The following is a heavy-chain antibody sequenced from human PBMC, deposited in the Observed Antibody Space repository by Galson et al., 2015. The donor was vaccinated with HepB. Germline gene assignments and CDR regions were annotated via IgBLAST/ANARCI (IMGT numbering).Heavy chain of an antibody. CDR1: GYTFTSYG. CDR2: ISAYNGNT. J-gene: IGHJ2*01. V-gene: IGHV1-18*01. CDR3: ARSPHGVVVPAAILSWYFDL. D-gene: IGHD2-2*01. Sequence: SVKVSCKASGYTFTSYGISWVRQAPGQGLEWMGWISAYNGNTNYAQKLQGRVTMTTDTSTSTAYMELRSLRSDDTAVYYCARSPHGVVVPAAILSWYFDLWGRGTLVTVSS.